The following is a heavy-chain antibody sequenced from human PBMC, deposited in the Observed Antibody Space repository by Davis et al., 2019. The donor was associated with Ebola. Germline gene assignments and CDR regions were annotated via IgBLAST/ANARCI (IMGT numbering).Heavy chain of an antibody. CDR3: ARDRRGAARVFRRGMDV. D-gene: IGHD6-6*01. CDR2: IYYSGST. CDR1: GGSISSYY. Sequence: PSETLSLTCAVSGGSISSYYWSWIRQPPGKGLEWIGYIYYSGSTNYNPSLKSRVTISVDTSKNQFSLKLSSVTAADTAVYYCARDRRGAARVFRRGMDVWGQGTTVTVSS. V-gene: IGHV4-59*01. J-gene: IGHJ6*02.